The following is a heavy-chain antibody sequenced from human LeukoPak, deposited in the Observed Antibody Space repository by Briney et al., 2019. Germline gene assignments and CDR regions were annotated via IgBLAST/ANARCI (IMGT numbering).Heavy chain of an antibody. V-gene: IGHV3-23*01. CDR2: ISGSGGST. J-gene: IGHJ6*03. D-gene: IGHD5-18*01. Sequence: PGGSLRLSCAASGFTFSSYAMSWVRQAPGKGLEWVSAISGSGGSTYYADSVKGRFTISRDNSKNTLYLQMNSLRAEDTAVYYCAKDSPGYSYGLYYYYYMDVWGKGTTVTVSS. CDR1: GFTFSSYA. CDR3: AKDSPGYSYGLYYYYYMDV.